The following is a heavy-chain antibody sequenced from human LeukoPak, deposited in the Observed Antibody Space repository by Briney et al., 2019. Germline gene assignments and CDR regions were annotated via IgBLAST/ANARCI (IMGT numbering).Heavy chain of an antibody. V-gene: IGHV3-48*03. CDR2: ISSSGSTI. Sequence: PGGSLRPSCAASGFTFSSYEMNWVRQAPGKGLEWVSYISSSGSTIYYADSVKGRFTISRDNAKNSLYLQMNSLRVEDTAVYYCATLPRRVTRNDYWGQGTLVTVSS. D-gene: IGHD2-21*02. CDR3: ATLPRRVTRNDY. J-gene: IGHJ4*02. CDR1: GFTFSSYE.